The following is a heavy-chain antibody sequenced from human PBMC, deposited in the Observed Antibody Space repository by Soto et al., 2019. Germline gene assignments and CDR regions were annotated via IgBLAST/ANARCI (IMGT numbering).Heavy chain of an antibody. CDR1: GGSISSYY. CDR2: IYYSGST. CDR3: ASRGKGYYFDY. D-gene: IGHD3-10*01. V-gene: IGHV4-59*01. Sequence: QVQLQESGPGLVKPSETLSLTCTVSGGSISSYYWSWIRQPPGKGLEWIGYIYYSGSTNYNPSLESRVTISVDTSKNQFSLKLSSVTAADTAVYYCASRGKGYYFDYWGQGTLVTVSS. J-gene: IGHJ4*02.